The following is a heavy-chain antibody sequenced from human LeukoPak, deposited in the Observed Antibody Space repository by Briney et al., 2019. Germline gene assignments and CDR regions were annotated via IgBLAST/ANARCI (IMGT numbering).Heavy chain of an antibody. J-gene: IGHJ4*02. CDR3: AREVAGIQLFDY. V-gene: IGHV4-59*01. Sequence: SETLSLTCTVSGGSGDSINTYYWNWIRQPPGKGLEWIGYVYYRVNTNYNPSLKSRVTISVDTSKNQFSLKLSSVTAADTAVYYCAREVAGIQLFDYWGQGTLVTVSS. CDR2: VYYRVNT. CDR1: GGSGDSINTYY. D-gene: IGHD5-18*01.